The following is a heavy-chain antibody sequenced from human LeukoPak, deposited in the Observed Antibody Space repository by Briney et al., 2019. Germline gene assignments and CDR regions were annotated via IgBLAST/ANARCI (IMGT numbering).Heavy chain of an antibody. J-gene: IGHJ6*03. CDR3: ARDVTGGYYYYYYMDV. Sequence: GASVKVSCKASGYTFTSYGISWVRQAPGQGLEWMGWISAYNGNTNYAQKLQGRVTMTTDTSTSTAYMELRSLRSDDTAVYYCARDVTGGYYYYYYMDVWGKGTTVTVSS. CDR2: ISAYNGNT. V-gene: IGHV1-18*01. CDR1: GYTFTSYG. D-gene: IGHD4-23*01.